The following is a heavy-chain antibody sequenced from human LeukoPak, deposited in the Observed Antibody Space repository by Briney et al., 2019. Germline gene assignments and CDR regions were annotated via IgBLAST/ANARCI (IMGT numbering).Heavy chain of an antibody. J-gene: IGHJ3*02. Sequence: GGSLRLSCAASGFTVSSNYMSWVRQAPGKGLEWVSVIYSGGSTYYADSVKGRFTISRDNSKNTLYLQMNSLRAEDTAVYYCARDYEVVTAGGAFDIWGQGTMVTVSS. CDR3: ARDYEVVTAGGAFDI. CDR2: IYSGGST. V-gene: IGHV3-53*01. D-gene: IGHD2-21*02. CDR1: GFTVSSNY.